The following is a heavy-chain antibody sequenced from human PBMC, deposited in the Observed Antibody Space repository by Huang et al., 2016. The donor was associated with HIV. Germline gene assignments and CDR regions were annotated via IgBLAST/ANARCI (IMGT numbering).Heavy chain of an antibody. J-gene: IGHJ4*02. CDR3: ARRYNSRRDY. CDR1: GGSFSGYY. D-gene: IGHD3-22*01. Sequence: QVQLEQWGAGLLKASETLSLTCAVYGGSFSGYYWNLLRQAPGKGLEWVGEINHSGNTNYTPSLKSRVNMSVDTSKSQFSLYLTSLSAADTGTYFCARRYNSRRDYWGRGTLVTVHS. V-gene: IGHV4-34*02. CDR2: INHSGNT.